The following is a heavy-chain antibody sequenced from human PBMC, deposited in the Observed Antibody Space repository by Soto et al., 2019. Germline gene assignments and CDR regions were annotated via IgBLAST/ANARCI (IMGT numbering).Heavy chain of an antibody. D-gene: IGHD1-26*01. J-gene: IGHJ5*02. V-gene: IGHV4-34*01. CDR2: INHSGST. CDR3: ARDRRGLTP. CDR1: AGSFSGYY. Sequence: SETLSLTWAVYAGSFSGYYWSWIRQLPGKGLEWIGEINHSGSTNYNPSLKSRVTISVDTSKNQFSLKLSSVTAADTAVYYCARDRRGLTPSGQGTLVTVSS.